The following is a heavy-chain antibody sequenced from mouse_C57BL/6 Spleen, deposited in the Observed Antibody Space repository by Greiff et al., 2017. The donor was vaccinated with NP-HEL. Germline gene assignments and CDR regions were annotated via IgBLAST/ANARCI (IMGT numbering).Heavy chain of an antibody. CDR3: ARGNSNYDFDY. D-gene: IGHD2-5*01. J-gene: IGHJ2*01. V-gene: IGHV1-19*01. CDR2: INPYNGGT. Sequence: EVQLQQSGPVLVKPGASVKMSCKASGYTFTDYYMNWVKQSHGKSLEWIGVINPYNGGTSYNQKFKGKATLTVDKSSSIAYMELNSLTSEDSAVYYCARGNSNYDFDYWGQGTTLTVSS. CDR1: GYTFTDYY.